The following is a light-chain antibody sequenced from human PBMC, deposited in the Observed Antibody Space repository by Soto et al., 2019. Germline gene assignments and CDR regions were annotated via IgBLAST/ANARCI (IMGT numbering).Light chain of an antibody. CDR2: EVT. CDR3: SSYAGSYNLL. CDR1: GSDIGAYTY. J-gene: IGLJ2*01. V-gene: IGLV2-8*01. Sequence: QSVLTQPPSASGSPGQSVTISCTGTGSDIGAYTYVSWYQHHLGTAPKLIIYEVTKRPSGVPDRFSGSKSGNTASLTVSGLQTEDEADYYCSSYAGSYNLLFGGGTQLTVL.